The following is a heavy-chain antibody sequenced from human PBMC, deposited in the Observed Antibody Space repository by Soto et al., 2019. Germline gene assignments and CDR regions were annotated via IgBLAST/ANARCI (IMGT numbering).Heavy chain of an antibody. D-gene: IGHD5-18*01. CDR3: ARASWVRPALVTLVDY. V-gene: IGHV6-1*01. Sequence: XHTLSLTFAISGDSFSSNSAAWNWIRQSPSRGLEWLGRTYYRSKWYNDYSLSVKSRITINPDTSKNQFSLHLNSVTPEDTAVYYCARASWVRPALVTLVDYWGQGTLVTVSS. CDR2: TYYRSKWYN. CDR1: GDSFSSNSAA. J-gene: IGHJ4*02.